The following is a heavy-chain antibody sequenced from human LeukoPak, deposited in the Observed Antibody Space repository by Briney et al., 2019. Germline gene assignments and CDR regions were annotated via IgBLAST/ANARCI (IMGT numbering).Heavy chain of an antibody. CDR1: GGSIRSSYYY. Sequence: SETLSLTCTVSGGSIRSSYYYWGWIRQPPGKGLEWLGYIHSSGSTNYNPSLKSRVTILVDTSKNQFSLKLTSVTAADTAVYYCTREGYDGSGYYLDYWSQGILVTVSS. D-gene: IGHD3-22*01. J-gene: IGHJ4*02. CDR3: TREGYDGSGYYLDY. V-gene: IGHV4-61*01. CDR2: IHSSGST.